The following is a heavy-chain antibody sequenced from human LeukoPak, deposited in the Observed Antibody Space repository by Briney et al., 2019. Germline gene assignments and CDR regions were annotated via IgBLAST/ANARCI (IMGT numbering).Heavy chain of an antibody. J-gene: IGHJ4*02. CDR1: GFTFSSYG. CDR2: ISGGGGNT. D-gene: IGHD3-16*01. Sequence: PGGSLRLSCAASGFTFSSYGMSWVRQAPGKGLEWVSAISGGGGNTHYADSVKGRFTISRDNSKNTLYLQMNSLRAEDTAVYYCALGARLGESLRWGQGTLVTVSS. CDR3: ALGARLGESLR. V-gene: IGHV3-23*01.